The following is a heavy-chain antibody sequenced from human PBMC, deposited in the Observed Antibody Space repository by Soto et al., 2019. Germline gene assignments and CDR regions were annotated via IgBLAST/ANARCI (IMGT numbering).Heavy chain of an antibody. Sequence: EVQLVESGGGLVKPGGSLRLSCAASGFSFSTYSMNWVRQAPGKGLEWVADITTSSSFRCYADSLKGRFTISRDDAKNSLYLQMNSLRVEDTGIYYCARDLGVALATLTLDSWGQGTLVTVSS. J-gene: IGHJ4*02. CDR1: GFSFSTYS. V-gene: IGHV3-21*02. D-gene: IGHD2-15*01. CDR2: ITTSSSFR. CDR3: ARDLGVALATLTLDS.